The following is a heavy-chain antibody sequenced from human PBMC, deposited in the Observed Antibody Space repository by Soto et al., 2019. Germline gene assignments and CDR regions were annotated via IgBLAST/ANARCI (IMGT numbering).Heavy chain of an antibody. CDR1: GFTFSSYA. J-gene: IGHJ6*03. CDR2: ISGSGGST. CDR3: AKDLVVAPDYYYYYMDV. D-gene: IGHD2-15*01. Sequence: GGSLRLSCAASGFTFSSYAMSWVRQAPGKGLEWVSAISGSGGSTYYADSVKGRFTISRDNSKNTLYRQMNSLRAEDTAVYYWAKDLVVAPDYYYYYMDVWGKGTTVTVSS. V-gene: IGHV3-23*01.